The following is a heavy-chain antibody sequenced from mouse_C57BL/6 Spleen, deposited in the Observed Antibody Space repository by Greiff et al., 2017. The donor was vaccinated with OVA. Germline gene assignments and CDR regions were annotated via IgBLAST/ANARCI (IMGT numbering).Heavy chain of an antibody. CDR1: GFTFSSYG. V-gene: IGHV5-6*01. J-gene: IGHJ2*01. CDR2: ISSGGSYT. Sequence: VQLKQSGGDLVKPGGSPKLSCAASGFTFSSYGMSWVRQTPDKRLEWVATISSGGSYTYYPDSVKGRFTISRDNAKNTLYLQMSSLKSEDTAMYYCARQTTVVATQFDYWGQGTTLTVSS. D-gene: IGHD1-1*01. CDR3: ARQTTVVATQFDY.